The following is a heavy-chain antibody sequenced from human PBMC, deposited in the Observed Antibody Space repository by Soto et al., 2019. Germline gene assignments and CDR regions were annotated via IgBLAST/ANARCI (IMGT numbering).Heavy chain of an antibody. D-gene: IGHD4-17*01. Sequence: TLSLTWAVAGGYISSGGYPRSFIRQPPGKGMEWIGYIYHSGSTYYNPSLKSRVTISVDRSKNQFSLKLSSVTAADTAVYYCAIGPYGEYYTYYFYYGMDVWGQGTTVTVSS. CDR1: GGYISSGGYP. J-gene: IGHJ6*02. CDR3: AIGPYGEYYTYYFYYGMDV. CDR2: IYHSGST. V-gene: IGHV4-30-2*01.